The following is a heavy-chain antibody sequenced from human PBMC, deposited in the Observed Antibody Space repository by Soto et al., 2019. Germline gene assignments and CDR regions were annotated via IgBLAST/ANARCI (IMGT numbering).Heavy chain of an antibody. CDR2: IYWDDDK. CDR3: AHRQRTVVVGAPFDL. CDR1: GVSLSTSGEG. V-gene: IGHV2-5*02. Sequence: QITLRESGPTLVQPTQTLTLTCTLSGVSLSTSGEGVGWIRQPPGKALEWLALIYWDDDKRFSPSLKSRLAITSDISKNHVVMTMTDMAPEDTAIYYCAHRQRTVVVGAPFDLWGQGSQVTVSS. J-gene: IGHJ4*02. D-gene: IGHD2-15*01.